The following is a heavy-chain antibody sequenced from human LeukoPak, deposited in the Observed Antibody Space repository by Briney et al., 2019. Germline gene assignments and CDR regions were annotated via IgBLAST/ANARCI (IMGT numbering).Heavy chain of an antibody. CDR2: MWYDGSNK. D-gene: IGHD3-10*01. CDR3: ARDCYGSGSYYTNYYYYGMDV. Sequence: GGFLRLSCAASGFTFSSYGMHWVRQAPGKGLEWVAVMWYDGSNKYYADSVKGRFTISRDNSKNTLYLQMNSLRAEDTAVYYCARDCYGSGSYYTNYYYYGMDVWGQGTTVTVSS. V-gene: IGHV3-33*01. CDR1: GFTFSSYG. J-gene: IGHJ6*02.